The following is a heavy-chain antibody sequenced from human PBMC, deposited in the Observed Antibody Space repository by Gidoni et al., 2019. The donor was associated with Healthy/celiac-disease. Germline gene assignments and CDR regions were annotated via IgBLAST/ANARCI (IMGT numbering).Heavy chain of an antibody. Sequence: QVQLQQWGAGLLKPSETLSLTCAVYGGSFSGYYWSWIRQPPGKGLEWIGEINHSGSTNYNPSLKSRVTISVDTSKNQFSLKLSSVTAADTAVYYCARGKSYDFWSGYSRSTYYGMDVWGQGTTVTVSS. CDR1: GGSFSGYY. CDR3: ARGKSYDFWSGYSRSTYYGMDV. J-gene: IGHJ6*02. CDR2: INHSGST. D-gene: IGHD3-3*01. V-gene: IGHV4-34*01.